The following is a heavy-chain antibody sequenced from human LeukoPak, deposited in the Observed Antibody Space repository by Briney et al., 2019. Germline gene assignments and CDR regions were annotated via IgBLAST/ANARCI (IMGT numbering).Heavy chain of an antibody. CDR1: GFTFSSYG. CDR3: ARDCSSTSCYSHGFDY. Sequence: GRSLRLSCAASGFTFSSYGMHWVRQAPGKGLEWVAVIWYDGSNKYYADSVKGRFTISRDNSKNTLYLQTNSLRAEDTAVYYCARDCSSTSCYSHGFDYWGQGTLVTVSS. J-gene: IGHJ4*02. D-gene: IGHD2-2*01. V-gene: IGHV3-33*01. CDR2: IWYDGSNK.